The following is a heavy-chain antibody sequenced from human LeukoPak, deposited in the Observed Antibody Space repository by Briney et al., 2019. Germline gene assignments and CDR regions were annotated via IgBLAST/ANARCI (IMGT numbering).Heavy chain of an antibody. CDR3: AKVLGDSSGYYYVPLDY. V-gene: IGHV3-30*18. CDR1: GFTFSSYG. Sequence: TGGSLRLSCAASGFTFSSYGMHWVRQAPGKGLEWVAVISYDGSNKYYADSVKGRFTISRDNSKNTLYLQMNSLRAEDTAVYYCAKVLGDSSGYYYVPLDYWGQGPLVTVSS. J-gene: IGHJ4*02. CDR2: ISYDGSNK. D-gene: IGHD3-22*01.